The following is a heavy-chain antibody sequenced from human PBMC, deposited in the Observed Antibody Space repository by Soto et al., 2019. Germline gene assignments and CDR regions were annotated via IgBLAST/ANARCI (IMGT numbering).Heavy chain of an antibody. CDR2: ISYDGSNK. D-gene: IGHD3-22*01. J-gene: IGHJ5*02. CDR3: AKDSHYYHSMPTGRFDP. V-gene: IGHV3-30*18. CDR1: GFTFSSYG. Sequence: QVQLVESGGGVVQPGRSLRLSCAASGFTFSSYGMHWVRQAPGKGLEWVAVISYDGSNKYYADSVKGRFTISRDNSKNTLYLQMNSLRAEDTAVYYRAKDSHYYHSMPTGRFDPWGQGTLVTVSS.